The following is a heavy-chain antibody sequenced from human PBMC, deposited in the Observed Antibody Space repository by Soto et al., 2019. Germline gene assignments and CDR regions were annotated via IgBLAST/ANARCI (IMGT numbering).Heavy chain of an antibody. CDR2: IHSSGGT. V-gene: IGHV4-39*02. CDR1: GASIKSRNYF. D-gene: IGHD2-15*01. J-gene: IGHJ4*02. CDR3: GRLAEAATGHTDFDF. Sequence: SETLSLTCTVSGASIKSRNYFWGWIRQPPGRGLEFVGSIHSSGGTYYNPSLKSRVTVSVDLSNSHFSLSLKSLTATDTAVYYCGRLAEAATGHTDFDFWGQGTLVTVSS.